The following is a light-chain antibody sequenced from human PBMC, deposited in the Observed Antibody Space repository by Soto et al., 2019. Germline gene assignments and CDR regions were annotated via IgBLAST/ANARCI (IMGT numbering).Light chain of an antibody. CDR2: DAS. J-gene: IGKJ2*01. CDR3: QQYYNWYT. CDR1: QSVGTK. V-gene: IGKV3-15*01. Sequence: ETVMTQSPATLSVSPGERATLSCRASQSVGTKLAWYQHKPGQAPRLLIYDASNRATGIPARFSGSGSGKEFTLTISSLQSEDFVVYFCQQYYNWYTYGQGTKLEIK.